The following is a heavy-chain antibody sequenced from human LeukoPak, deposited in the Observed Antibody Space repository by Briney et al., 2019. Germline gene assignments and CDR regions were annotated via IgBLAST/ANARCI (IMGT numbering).Heavy chain of an antibody. J-gene: IGHJ3*02. CDR3: ARQVGVGANSDAFDI. CDR1: GGSISSYY. D-gene: IGHD1-26*01. CDR2: IYYSGST. V-gene: IGHV4-59*01. Sequence: SETLSLTRTVSGGSISSYYWSWIRQPPGKGLEWIGYIYYSGSTNYNPSLKSRVTISVDTSKNQFSLKVRSVTAADTAVYYCARQVGVGANSDAFDIWGQGTVVTVSS.